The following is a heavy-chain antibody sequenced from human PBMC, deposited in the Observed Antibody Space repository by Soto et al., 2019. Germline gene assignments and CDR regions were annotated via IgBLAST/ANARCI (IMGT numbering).Heavy chain of an antibody. CDR1: GFIFSNYA. J-gene: IGHJ4*02. V-gene: IGHV3-30-3*01. CDR2: VSYDGNNQ. CDR3: ARDRVYYYDNSGYYNFDY. Sequence: QVQLVESGGGVVQPGRSLRVSCAASGFIFSNYAMHWVRQAPGKGLEWVAVVSYDGNNQFYAASVKGRFTISRDSSKTTLYLQMNTLREEDTAVYYCARDRVYYYDNSGYYNFDYWGQGTLVIVSS. D-gene: IGHD3-22*01.